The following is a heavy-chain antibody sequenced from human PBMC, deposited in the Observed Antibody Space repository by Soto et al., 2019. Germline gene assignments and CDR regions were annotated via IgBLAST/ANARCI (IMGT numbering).Heavy chain of an antibody. CDR1: GGSISSYY. CDR2: IYYSGST. CDR3: ARVLVRQWLVKENWFDP. V-gene: IGHV4-59*01. D-gene: IGHD6-19*01. Sequence: QVQLQESGPGLVKPSETLSLTCTVSGGSISSYYWSWIRQPPGKGLEWIGYIYYSGSTNYNPSLKSRVTISVDTSKNQFSLKLSSVTAADTAVYYCARVLVRQWLVKENWFDPWGQGTLVTVSS. J-gene: IGHJ5*02.